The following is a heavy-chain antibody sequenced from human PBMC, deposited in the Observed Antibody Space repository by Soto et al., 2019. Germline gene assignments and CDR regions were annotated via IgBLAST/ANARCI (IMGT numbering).Heavy chain of an antibody. CDR1: GDSMSSNY. J-gene: IGHJ6*02. CDR2: IYYGGAT. Sequence: PSETLSLTCTVSGDSMSSNYWSWLRQPPGKGLEWIGYIYYGGATNYNPSLKSRVAISVDTSRNQFYLNLRSVTAADTAMYYCARAMGDWGTYYYYYGVDVWGQGTTVTVSS. D-gene: IGHD3-16*01. V-gene: IGHV4-59*01. CDR3: ARAMGDWGTYYYYYGVDV.